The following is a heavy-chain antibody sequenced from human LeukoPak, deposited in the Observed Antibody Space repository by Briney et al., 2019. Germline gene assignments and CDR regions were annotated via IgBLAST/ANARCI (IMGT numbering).Heavy chain of an antibody. Sequence: GGSLRLSCAASEFTFSNYPMHWVRQAPGQGLEWVAVISSDANNKYYADSVKGRFTISRDNSRDTLFLQMNSLRPEDTAVYYCARDYGGNLRFFDYWGQGTPVTVSS. CDR3: ARDYGGNLRFFDY. V-gene: IGHV3-30-3*01. D-gene: IGHD4-23*01. CDR1: EFTFSNYP. J-gene: IGHJ4*02. CDR2: ISSDANNK.